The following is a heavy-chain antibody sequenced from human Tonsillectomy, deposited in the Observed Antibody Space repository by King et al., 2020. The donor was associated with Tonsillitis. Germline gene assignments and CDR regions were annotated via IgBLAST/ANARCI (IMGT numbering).Heavy chain of an antibody. V-gene: IGHV4-59*01. CDR2: IYSSGST. CDR3: ARVGEQHRVGWCDP. D-gene: IGHD6-13*01. J-gene: IGHJ5*02. CDR1: GGSISSYY. Sequence: VQLQESGPRLVKPSETLSLTCNVSGGSISSYYWTWIRQPPGKGLEWIGYIYSSGSTNYNPSLRSRVTISVDTSKNQLSLMLSSVTAADTAVYYCARVGEQHRVGWCDPWGQGTLAT.